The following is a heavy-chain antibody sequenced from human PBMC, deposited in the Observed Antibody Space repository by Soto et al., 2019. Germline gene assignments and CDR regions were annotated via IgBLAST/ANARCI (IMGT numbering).Heavy chain of an antibody. CDR3: TGDLPYDFWSGYPDY. Sequence: GGSLRLSCTASGFTFGDYAMSWVRQAPGKGLEWVGFIRSKAYGGTTEYAASVKGRFTISRDDSKSIAYLQMNSLKTEDTAVYYCTGDLPYDFWSGYPDYWGQGTLVTVSS. CDR2: IRSKAYGGTT. D-gene: IGHD3-3*01. J-gene: IGHJ4*02. V-gene: IGHV3-49*04. CDR1: GFTFGDYA.